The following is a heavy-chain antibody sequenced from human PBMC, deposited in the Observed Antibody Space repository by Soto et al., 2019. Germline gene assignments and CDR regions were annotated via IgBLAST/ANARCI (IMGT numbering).Heavy chain of an antibody. CDR1: GFTFSSYS. J-gene: IGHJ2*01. D-gene: IGHD2-21*01. V-gene: IGHV3-48*01. CDR3: ARESEGAYCGGDCYPGQIFDL. CDR2: ISSSSSTI. Sequence: EVQLVESGGGLVQPGGSLRLSCAASGFTFSSYSMNWVRQAPGKGLEWVSYISSSSSTIYYADSVKGRFTISRDNAKNSLYLQMNSLRAEDTAVYYCARESEGAYCGGDCYPGQIFDLWGRGTLVTVSS.